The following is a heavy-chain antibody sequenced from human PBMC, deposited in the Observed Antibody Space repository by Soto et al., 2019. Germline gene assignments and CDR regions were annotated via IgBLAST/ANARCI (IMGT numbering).Heavy chain of an antibody. D-gene: IGHD3-10*01. CDR1: GYIFVSYG. J-gene: IGHJ4*01. CDR2: ISAYNGNT. CDR3: ARVEDYYGSGSYYRY. Sequence: ASVKVSCKASGYIFVSYGISWVRQAPGQGLEWMGWISAYNGNTNYAQKLQGRVTMTTDTSTSTAYMEMRSLRFDDSAVYYCARVEDYYGSGSYYRYWGRGTLVTVSS. V-gene: IGHV1-18*01.